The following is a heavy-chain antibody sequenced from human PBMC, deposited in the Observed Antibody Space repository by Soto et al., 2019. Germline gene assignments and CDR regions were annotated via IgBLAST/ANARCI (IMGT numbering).Heavy chain of an antibody. D-gene: IGHD4-17*01. Sequence: SVKVSCKASGGTFSSYAISWVRQAPGQGLEWMGGIIPIFGTANYAQKFQGRVTITADESTSTAYTELSSLRSEDTAVYYCAREMTTPWYFDYWGQGTLVTVSS. CDR2: IIPIFGTA. CDR3: AREMTTPWYFDY. V-gene: IGHV1-69*13. J-gene: IGHJ4*02. CDR1: GGTFSSYA.